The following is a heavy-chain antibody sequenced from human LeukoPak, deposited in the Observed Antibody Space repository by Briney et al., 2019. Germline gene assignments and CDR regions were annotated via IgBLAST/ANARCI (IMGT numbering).Heavy chain of an antibody. CDR1: GFTFSSYG. D-gene: IGHD6-19*01. CDR2: IWYDGSNK. CDR3: ARDLASSTGWEFDY. J-gene: IGHJ4*02. V-gene: IGHV3-33*01. Sequence: GRSLRLSCAASGFTFSSYGMHWVRQAPGKGLEWVAVIWYDGSNKYYADSVKGRFTISRDNSKNTLYLQMNSLRAEDTAVYYCARDLASSTGWEFDYWGQGTLVTVSS.